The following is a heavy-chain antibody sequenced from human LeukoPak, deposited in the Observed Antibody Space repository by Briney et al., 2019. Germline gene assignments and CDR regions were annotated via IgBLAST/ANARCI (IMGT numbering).Heavy chain of an antibody. CDR2: INSDGSST. D-gene: IGHD3-10*01. CDR3: ARVAELFGEFDY. Sequence: GGSLRLSCAASGFIFSSYWMHWVRQAPGKGLVWVSRINSDGSSTSYADSVKGRFTISRDNAKNTLYLQMNSLRAEDTAVYYCARVAELFGEFDYWGQGTLVTVSS. CDR1: GFIFSSYW. V-gene: IGHV3-74*01. J-gene: IGHJ4*02.